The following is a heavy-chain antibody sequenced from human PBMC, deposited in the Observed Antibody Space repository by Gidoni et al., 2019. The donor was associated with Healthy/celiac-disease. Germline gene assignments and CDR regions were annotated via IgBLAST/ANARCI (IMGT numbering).Heavy chain of an antibody. D-gene: IGHD2-2*01. CDR2: ISYDGSNK. V-gene: IGHV3-30*18. Sequence: VQLVESGGGVVQPGRSLRLSCAASGFTFRSYGMHWVRQAPGQGLEWVAVISYDGSNKYYADPVKGRFTISRDNSKNTLYLQMNSLRAEDTAVYYCAKSMAHYQLLYYYGMDVWGQGTTVTVSS. CDR1: GFTFRSYG. CDR3: AKSMAHYQLLYYYGMDV. J-gene: IGHJ6*02.